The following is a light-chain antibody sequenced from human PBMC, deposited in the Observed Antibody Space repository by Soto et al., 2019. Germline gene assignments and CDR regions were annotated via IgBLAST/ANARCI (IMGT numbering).Light chain of an antibody. V-gene: IGLV4-60*02. CDR3: ETWDSNTRV. CDR1: SGHSSYI. CDR2: LESSGSY. Sequence: QSVLTQSSSASASLRSSVKLTCTLSSGHSSYIIAWHQQQPGKAPRYLMKLESSGSYNKGSGVPDRFSGSSSGADRYLTISNLQFEDEADYYCETWDSNTRVFGGGTKLTVL. J-gene: IGLJ3*02.